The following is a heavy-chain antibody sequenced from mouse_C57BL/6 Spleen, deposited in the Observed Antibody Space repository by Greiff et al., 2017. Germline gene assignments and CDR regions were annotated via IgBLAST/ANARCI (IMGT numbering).Heavy chain of an antibody. V-gene: IGHV5-9*01. D-gene: IGHD1-1*01. CDR3: ARHTYGSSYFDY. CDR1: GFTFSSYT. J-gene: IGHJ2*01. Sequence: EVKLVESGGGLVKPGGSLKLSCAASGFTFSSYTMSWVRQTPEKRLEWVATISGGGGNTYYPDSVKGRFTISRDNAKNTLYLQMSSLRSEDTALYYCARHTYGSSYFDYWGQGTTLTVSS. CDR2: ISGGGGNT.